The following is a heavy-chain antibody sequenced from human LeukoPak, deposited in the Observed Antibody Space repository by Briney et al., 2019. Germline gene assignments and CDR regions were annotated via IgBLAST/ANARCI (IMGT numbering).Heavy chain of an antibody. J-gene: IGHJ4*02. V-gene: IGHV4-61*02. Sequence: SETLSLTCTVSGGSISSGSYYWSWIRQPAGKGLEWIGRIYTSGSTNYNPSLKSRVTISVDTSKNQFSLKLSSVTAADTAVYYCARGQYYDSSGYYFHWGQGTLVTVSS. CDR2: IYTSGST. CDR1: GGSISSGSYY. CDR3: ARGQYYDSSGYYFH. D-gene: IGHD3-22*01.